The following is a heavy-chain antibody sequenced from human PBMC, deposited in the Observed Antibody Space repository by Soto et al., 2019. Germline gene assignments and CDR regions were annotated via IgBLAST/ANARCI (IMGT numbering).Heavy chain of an antibody. V-gene: IGHV3-30-3*01. CDR2: ISYDGSNK. CDR3: ARDSGSYLDDAFDI. Sequence: PGGSLRLSCAASGFTFSSYAMHWVRQAPGKGREWVAVISYDGSNKYYADSVKGRFTISRDNSKNTLYLQMNSLRAEDTAVYYCARDSGSYLDDAFDIWGQGTMVTVSS. J-gene: IGHJ3*02. D-gene: IGHD1-26*01. CDR1: GFTFSSYA.